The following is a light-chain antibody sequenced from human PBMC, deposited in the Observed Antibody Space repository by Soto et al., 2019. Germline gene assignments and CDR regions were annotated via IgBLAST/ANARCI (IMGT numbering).Light chain of an antibody. J-gene: IGKJ4*01. CDR3: QQRSDWPLT. V-gene: IGKV3-11*01. CDR2: DAS. Sequence: VLTQSPAILSLSPGERATLSCRASQSVSSYLAWYQQRPGQAPRLLIYDASNRATGIPARFSGSGSGTDFTLTISSLEPEDFAVYYCQQRSDWPLTFGGGTKVDIK. CDR1: QSVSSY.